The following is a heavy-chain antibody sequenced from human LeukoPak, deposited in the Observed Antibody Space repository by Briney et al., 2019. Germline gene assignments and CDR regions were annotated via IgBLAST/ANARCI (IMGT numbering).Heavy chain of an antibody. CDR1: GYTFTSYD. CDR3: ARDRRLGELSLADY. Sequence: ASVKVSCKASGYTFTSYDINWVRQATGQGLEWMGYMNPSSGDTVYAQKFQGRVTITADKSTSTAYMELSSLRSEDTAVYYCARDRRLGELSLADYWGQGTLVTVSS. CDR2: MNPSSGDT. D-gene: IGHD3-16*02. V-gene: IGHV1-8*01. J-gene: IGHJ4*02.